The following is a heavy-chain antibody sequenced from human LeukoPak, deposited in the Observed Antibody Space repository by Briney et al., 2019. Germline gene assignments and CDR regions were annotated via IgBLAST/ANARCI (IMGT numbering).Heavy chain of an antibody. Sequence: RPGGSLRLSCAASGFTLSIYGMHWVRQAPGKGLEWVTFIRYDGTSQYYTDSVKGRFTISRDNSMNTMYLQMNSLRVEDTAVYYCAKVGFGWYQIDYWGQGTLVTVSS. D-gene: IGHD6-19*01. V-gene: IGHV3-30*02. J-gene: IGHJ4*02. CDR2: IRYDGTSQ. CDR1: GFTLSIYG. CDR3: AKVGFGWYQIDY.